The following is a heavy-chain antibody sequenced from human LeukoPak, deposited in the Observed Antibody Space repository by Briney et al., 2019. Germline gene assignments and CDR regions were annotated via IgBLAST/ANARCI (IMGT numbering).Heavy chain of an antibody. D-gene: IGHD2-15*01. J-gene: IGHJ4*02. Sequence: GESLKISCKGSGYSFTSYWIGWVRQMPGKGLEWMGIIYPGDSDTRYSPSFQGQVTISADKSISTAYLQWSSLKASDTAMYYCAGFESVVGVYFDYWGQGTLVTVSS. CDR2: IYPGDSDT. CDR3: AGFESVVGVYFDY. V-gene: IGHV5-51*01. CDR1: GYSFTSYW.